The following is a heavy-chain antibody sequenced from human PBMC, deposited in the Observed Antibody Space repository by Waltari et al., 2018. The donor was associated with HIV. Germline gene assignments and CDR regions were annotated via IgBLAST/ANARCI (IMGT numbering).Heavy chain of an antibody. D-gene: IGHD2-15*01. Sequence: QVHLVQSGAEVKKSGASVKVFCKASGYSFIDHLFPWFRQAPGLPPAGVGRINRKKGDTKITDKVEGRLGWNGDLALATGYREWRDRTPDETATDYCARGMMVEGIENGGFECWGQGTLVTV. CDR3: ARGMMVEGIENGGFEC. J-gene: IGHJ4*03. CDR1: GYSFIDHL. CDR2: INRKKGDT. V-gene: IGHV1-2*02.